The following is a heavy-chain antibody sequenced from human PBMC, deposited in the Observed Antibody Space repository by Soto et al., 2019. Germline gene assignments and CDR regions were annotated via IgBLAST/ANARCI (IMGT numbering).Heavy chain of an antibody. CDR2: ISGSGGST. V-gene: IGHV3-23*01. CDR3: AKGRGALGVAGNDY. CDR1: GFTFSSYA. Sequence: PGGSLRLSCAASGFTFSSYAMSWVRQAPGKGLEWVSAISGSGGSTYYADSVKGRFTISRDNSKNTLYLQMNSLRAEDTAVYYCAKGRGALGVAGNDYWGQGALVTVSS. J-gene: IGHJ4*02. D-gene: IGHD6-19*01.